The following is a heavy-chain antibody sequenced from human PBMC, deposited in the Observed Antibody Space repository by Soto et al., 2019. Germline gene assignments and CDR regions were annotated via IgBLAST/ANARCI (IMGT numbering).Heavy chain of an antibody. CDR1: GFTFSSYG. CDR2: ISYDGSNK. J-gene: IGHJ6*02. CDR3: AKDLPIGRFLEWLPRFFVLGGMDV. Sequence: QVQLVESGGGVVQPGRSLRLSCAASGFTFSSYGMHWVRQAPGKGLEWVAVISYDGSNKYYADSVKGRFTISRDNSKNTLYLQMNSLRAEDTAVYYCAKDLPIGRFLEWLPRFFVLGGMDVWGQGTTVTVSS. D-gene: IGHD3-3*01. V-gene: IGHV3-30*18.